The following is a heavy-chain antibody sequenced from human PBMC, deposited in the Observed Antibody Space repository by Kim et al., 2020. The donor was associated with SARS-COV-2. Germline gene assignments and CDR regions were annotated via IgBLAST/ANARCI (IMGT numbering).Heavy chain of an antibody. V-gene: IGHV4-59*08. Sequence: SETLSLTCTVSGGSISSYYWSWIRQPPGKGLEWIGYIYYSGSTNYNPSLKSRVTISVDTSKNQFSLKLSSVTAADTAVYYCARVLVITFGGGAFDYWGQGTLVTVSS. CDR2: IYYSGST. D-gene: IGHD3-16*01. J-gene: IGHJ4*02. CDR1: GGSISSYY. CDR3: ARVLVITFGGGAFDY.